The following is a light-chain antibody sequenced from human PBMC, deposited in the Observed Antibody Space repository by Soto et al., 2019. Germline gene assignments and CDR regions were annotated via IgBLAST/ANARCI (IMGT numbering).Light chain of an antibody. V-gene: IGKV3-20*01. CDR1: QSVSSSY. CDR2: GAS. Sequence: EIVCTHYPGTLSFSPGERANLSCRVSQSVSSSYLAWYQQKPGQAPRLLIYGASSRASGIPDRFSGSGSGTDFTLTISGLEPEDFALYYCQQHGTSPWTFGQGTKVDI. CDR3: QQHGTSPWT. J-gene: IGKJ1*01.